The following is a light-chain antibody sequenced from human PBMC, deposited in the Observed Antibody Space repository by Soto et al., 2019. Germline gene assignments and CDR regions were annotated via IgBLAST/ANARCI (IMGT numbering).Light chain of an antibody. J-gene: IGKJ4*01. V-gene: IGKV3-11*01. CDR1: KSVSSY. CDR2: DAS. Sequence: EIVLTQSPATLSLSPGERATLSCRASKSVSSYLAWYQQKPGQAPRLLLYDASNRATGIPARFSGSGSGTDFTLTISSLEPEEFAVYYCQQRSNWPTFGGGTKVEIK. CDR3: QQRSNWPT.